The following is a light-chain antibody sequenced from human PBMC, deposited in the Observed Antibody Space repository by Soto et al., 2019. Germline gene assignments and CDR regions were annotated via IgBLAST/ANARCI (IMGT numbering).Light chain of an antibody. CDR3: QYYNNYCWT. J-gene: IGKJ1*01. CDR2: KTS. Sequence: DIQLTQSPSTLSASVGDRVTITCRASQSISSWLAWYQQKPGKAPKFLIYKTSILESGVPSRFSGSGSGTEFTLTISSLQPDDFATYYCQYYNNYCWTFGQGTKVEIE. CDR1: QSISSW. V-gene: IGKV1-5*03.